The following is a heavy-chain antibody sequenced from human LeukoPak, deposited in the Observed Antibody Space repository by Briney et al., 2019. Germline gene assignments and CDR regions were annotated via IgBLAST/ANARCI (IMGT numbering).Heavy chain of an antibody. V-gene: IGHV3-48*03. CDR1: GFTFSSYE. J-gene: IGHJ4*02. D-gene: IGHD3-22*01. CDR2: ISSSGSTI. CDR3: ARASPYYDSMDYFDY. Sequence: GGSLRLSCAASGFTFSSYEMNWVRQAPGKGLEWVSYISSSGSTIYYADSVKGRFTISRDNAKNSLYLQMNSLRAEDTAVYHCARASPYYDSMDYFDYWGQGTLVTVSS.